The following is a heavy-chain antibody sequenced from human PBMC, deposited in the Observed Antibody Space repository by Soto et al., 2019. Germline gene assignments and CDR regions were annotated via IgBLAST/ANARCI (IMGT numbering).Heavy chain of an antibody. J-gene: IGHJ5*02. CDR1: GFTFSSYG. V-gene: IGHV3-30*18. Sequence: QVQLVESGGGVVQPGRSLRLSCAASGFTFSSYGMHWVRQAPGKGLEWVAVISYDGSNKYYADSVKGRFTISRDNSKNALYRQMNSLRAEDTAVYYCAKDRVVVPAGIRSAPGFDPWGQGTLVTVSS. D-gene: IGHD2-2*02. CDR2: ISYDGSNK. CDR3: AKDRVVVPAGIRSAPGFDP.